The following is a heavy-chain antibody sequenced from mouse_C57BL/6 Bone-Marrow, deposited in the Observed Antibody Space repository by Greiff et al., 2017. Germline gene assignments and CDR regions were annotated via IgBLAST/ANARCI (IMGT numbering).Heavy chain of an antibody. V-gene: IGHV1-64*01. CDR3: ARSYDYDDYTMDY. CDR2: MHPNGGSP. Sequence: QVQLQQPGAELVKPGASVKLSCKASGYTFTNYWMHWVKQRPGQGLEWIGMMHPNGGSPDYNEKFKSEATLSVDKSSRPADMELSSLTSEDSAVYYCARSYDYDDYTMDYWGQGTSVTVSS. J-gene: IGHJ4*01. CDR1: GYTFTNYW. D-gene: IGHD2-4*01.